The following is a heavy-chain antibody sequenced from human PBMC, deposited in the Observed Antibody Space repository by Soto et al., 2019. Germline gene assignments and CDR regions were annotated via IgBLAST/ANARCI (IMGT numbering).Heavy chain of an antibody. CDR2: ISGSVGST. CDR1: GFTFSDHG. CDR3: AKDRTIASRNFDS. D-gene: IGHD6-6*01. Sequence: GGSLRLSCTASGFTFSDHGMHWVRQAPGKGLEWVSSISGSVGSTFYADSVKGRFTISRDNSMNTLYLQMNTLRAEDTAVYYCAKDRTIASRNFDSWGQGALVTVSS. J-gene: IGHJ4*02. V-gene: IGHV3-23*01.